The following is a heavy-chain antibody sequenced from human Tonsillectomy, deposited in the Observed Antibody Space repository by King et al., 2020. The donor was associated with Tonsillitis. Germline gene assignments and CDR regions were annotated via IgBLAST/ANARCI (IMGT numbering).Heavy chain of an antibody. CDR3: ARRISISAGAPGFDF. J-gene: IGHJ5*01. D-gene: IGHD6-13*01. Sequence: VQLQQSGPGLVKPSQTLSLTCAIAGDSVSSNSAVWNWIRQSPSRGLEWLGRTYYRSKWYNEYAPSVKSRIIINPDISKNQFSLQLNSVTPEDTAVYYCARRISISAGAPGFDFWGQGTLVTVSS. CDR1: GDSVSSNSAV. CDR2: TYYRSKWYN. V-gene: IGHV6-1*01.